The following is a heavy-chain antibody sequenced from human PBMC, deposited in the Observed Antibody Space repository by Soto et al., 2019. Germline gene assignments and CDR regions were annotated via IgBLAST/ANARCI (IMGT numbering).Heavy chain of an antibody. V-gene: IGHV3-23*01. CDR1: GLTFSSYA. D-gene: IGHD6-6*01. CDR3: AKDYSSSSIWRPYFDY. Sequence: EVQLLESGGGLVQPGGSLRLSCAASGLTFSSYAMSWVRQAPGKGLEWVSGISGSGDTTYYADSVKGRFTISRDNSKNTLYLQMNSLRDEDTAVYYCAKDYSSSSIWRPYFDYWGQGTLVTVSS. CDR2: ISGSGDTT. J-gene: IGHJ4*02.